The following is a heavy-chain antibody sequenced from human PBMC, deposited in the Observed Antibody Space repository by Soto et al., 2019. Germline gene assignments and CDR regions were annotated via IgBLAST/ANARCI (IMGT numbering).Heavy chain of an antibody. Sequence: GASVKVSCKASGGTFSSYAISWVRQAPGQGLEWMGGIIPIFGTANYAQKFQGRVTITADESTSTAYMELSSLRSEDTAVYYCARVGGYCSSTSCSLPPYYYYGMDVWGQGTTVTVCS. J-gene: IGHJ6*02. D-gene: IGHD2-2*01. CDR1: GGTFSSYA. CDR3: ARVGGYCSSTSCSLPPYYYYGMDV. CDR2: IIPIFGTA. V-gene: IGHV1-69*13.